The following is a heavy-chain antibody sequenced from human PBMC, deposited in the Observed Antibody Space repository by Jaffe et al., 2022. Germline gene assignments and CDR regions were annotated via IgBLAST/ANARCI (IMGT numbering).Heavy chain of an antibody. Sequence: EVQLLESGGGLVQPGGSLRLSCAASGFTFSSYAMSWVRQAPGKGLEWVSLISDNEGSTYYADSVQGRFTISRDNSKNTLYLQMNSLTSDDPALYYCAKMGGHCSSRTCWYFDFWGQGTLVTVSS. D-gene: IGHD2-15*01. CDR1: GFTFSSYA. CDR2: ISDNEGST. CDR3: AKMGGHCSSRTCWYFDF. J-gene: IGHJ4*02. V-gene: IGHV3-23*01.